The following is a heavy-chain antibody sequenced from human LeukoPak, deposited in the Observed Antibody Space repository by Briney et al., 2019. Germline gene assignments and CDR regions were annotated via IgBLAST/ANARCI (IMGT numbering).Heavy chain of an antibody. V-gene: IGHV3-23*01. J-gene: IGHJ4*02. Sequence: PGGSLRLSCAASGFSFSSCAMSWVRQAPGKGLEWVSGISGSGESTDYADSVKGRFTISRDNSKNTLYLQINSLRAEDTAVYYCSKVGFSEMEWLLYSDHWGQGTLVTVPS. D-gene: IGHD3-3*01. CDR3: SKVGFSEMEWLLYSDH. CDR1: GFSFSSCA. CDR2: ISGSGEST.